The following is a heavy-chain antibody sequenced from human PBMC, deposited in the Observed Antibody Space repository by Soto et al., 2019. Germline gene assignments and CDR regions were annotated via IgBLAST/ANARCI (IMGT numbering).Heavy chain of an antibody. Sequence: VESLKIACNGSGYSFTSYWIGWVGQMPWKGLEWVGIIYPGDSDTRYSPSFQGQVTISADKSISTAYLQWSSLKASDTAMYYCARLLDPYSSGWYSPHNWFDPWGQGTLVTVSS. CDR1: GYSFTSYW. CDR3: ARLLDPYSSGWYSPHNWFDP. D-gene: IGHD6-19*01. CDR2: IYPGDSDT. J-gene: IGHJ5*02. V-gene: IGHV5-51*01.